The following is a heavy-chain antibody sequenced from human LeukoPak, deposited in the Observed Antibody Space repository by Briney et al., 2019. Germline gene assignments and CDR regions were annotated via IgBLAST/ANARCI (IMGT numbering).Heavy chain of an antibody. V-gene: IGHV3-30*04. Sequence: GSLRLSCAASGFTFSSYAMPWVRQAPGKGLEWVAVISYDGSNKYYADSVKGRFTISRDNYTNTLYLTMNSLRAEDTAVYYCAKVATYYDFWSGYSGGVHGNYYYYYMDVWGKGTTVTVSS. CDR2: ISYDGSNK. D-gene: IGHD3-3*01. CDR3: AKVATYYDFWSGYSGGVHGNYYYYYMDV. CDR1: GFTFSSYA. J-gene: IGHJ6*03.